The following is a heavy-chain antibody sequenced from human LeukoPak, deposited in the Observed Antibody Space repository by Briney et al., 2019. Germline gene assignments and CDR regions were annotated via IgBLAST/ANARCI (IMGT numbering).Heavy chain of an antibody. Sequence: SETLSLTCTVSGGSISSYYWSWIRQPAGKGLEWIGRIYTSGSTNYNPSLKSRVTMSVDTSKNQFSLKLSSVTAADTAVYYCARLLGYCSGGSCLKWFDPWGQGTLVTVSP. CDR3: ARLLGYCSGGSCLKWFDP. V-gene: IGHV4-4*07. J-gene: IGHJ5*02. D-gene: IGHD2-15*01. CDR1: GGSISSYY. CDR2: IYTSGST.